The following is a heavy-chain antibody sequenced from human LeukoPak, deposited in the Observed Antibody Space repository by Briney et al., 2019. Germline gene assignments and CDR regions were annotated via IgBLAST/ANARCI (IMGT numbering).Heavy chain of an antibody. J-gene: IGHJ5*02. Sequence: SETLSLTCAVYGGSFSVYYWSWIRQPPGKGLEWIGEINHSGSTNYNPSLKSRVTISVDTSKDQFSLKLSSVTAADTAVYYCARGGRFLEWLKSPFDPWGQGTLVTVSS. D-gene: IGHD3-3*01. CDR3: ARGGRFLEWLKSPFDP. CDR1: GGSFSVYY. V-gene: IGHV4-34*01. CDR2: INHSGST.